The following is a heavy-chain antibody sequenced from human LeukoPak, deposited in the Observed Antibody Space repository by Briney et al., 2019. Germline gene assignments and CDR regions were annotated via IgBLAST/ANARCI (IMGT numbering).Heavy chain of an antibody. D-gene: IGHD3-10*01. CDR2: INPNSGGT. Sequence: ASVKVSCKACGYTFTGYYMHWVRQAPGQGLEWMGWINPNSGGTNYAQKFQGRVTMTSGTSISTAYMELSRLTSDDTAMYYCARVVPPDYYGSGSPPTFDYWGQGTLVTVSS. CDR3: ARVVPPDYYGSGSPPTFDY. CDR1: GYTFTGYY. V-gene: IGHV1-2*02. J-gene: IGHJ4*02.